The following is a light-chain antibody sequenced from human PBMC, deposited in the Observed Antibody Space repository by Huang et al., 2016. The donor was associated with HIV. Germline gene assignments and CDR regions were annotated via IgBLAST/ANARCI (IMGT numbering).Light chain of an antibody. CDR3: QQYDKWPPGLT. CDR1: QNVRNN. J-gene: IGKJ4*01. Sequence: EIKMTQSPATLSVSPGGRVTRFCRASQNVRNNLAWYQQKTGKAPRLVIYDTSTRASGITARVSGSGSGTEFTLTISGLQSEDFAIYYCQQYDKWPPGLTFGGGTKVEI. CDR2: DTS. V-gene: IGKV3D-15*01.